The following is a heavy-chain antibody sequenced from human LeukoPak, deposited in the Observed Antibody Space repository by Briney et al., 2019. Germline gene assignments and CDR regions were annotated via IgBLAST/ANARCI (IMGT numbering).Heavy chain of an antibody. D-gene: IGHD3-22*01. V-gene: IGHV3-43*02. J-gene: IGHJ4*02. CDR1: GFTFDDYA. Sequence: PGGSLRLSCAASGFTFDDYAMHWVRQAPGKGLEWVSLVTGDGRSTYYGDSVKGRFSISRDNSKNSLYLQMNSLRAEDTAVYYCAKDSSADDSSGYSYYFDYWGQGTLVTVSS. CDR3: AKDSSADDSSGYSYYFDY. CDR2: VTGDGRST.